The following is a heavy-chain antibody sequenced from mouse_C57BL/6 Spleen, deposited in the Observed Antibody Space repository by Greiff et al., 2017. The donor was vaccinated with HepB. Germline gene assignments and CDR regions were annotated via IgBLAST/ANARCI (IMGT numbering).Heavy chain of an antibody. D-gene: IGHD2-1*01. Sequence: EVKLVESGGGLVKPGGSLKLSCAASGFTFSSYAMSWVRQTPEKRLEWVATISDGGSYTYYPDNVKGRFTISRDNAKNNLYLQMSHLKSEDTAMYYCAREERGNYAYWGQGTLVTVSA. J-gene: IGHJ3*01. CDR3: AREERGNYAY. CDR1: GFTFSSYA. CDR2: ISDGGSYT. V-gene: IGHV5-4*01.